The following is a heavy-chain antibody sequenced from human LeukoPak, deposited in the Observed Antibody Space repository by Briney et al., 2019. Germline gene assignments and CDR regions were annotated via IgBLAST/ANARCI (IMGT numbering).Heavy chain of an antibody. Sequence: PGGSLRLSCAASGFTVSSNYMSWVRQAPGKGLEWVSVIYSGGSTYYADSVKGRFTISRGNSKNTLYLQMNSLRAEDTAVYYCARDHPATYCSGGSCYEGNYYGMDVWGQGTTVTVSS. CDR2: IYSGGST. D-gene: IGHD2-15*01. CDR1: GFTVSSNY. V-gene: IGHV3-66*01. CDR3: ARDHPATYCSGGSCYEGNYYGMDV. J-gene: IGHJ6*02.